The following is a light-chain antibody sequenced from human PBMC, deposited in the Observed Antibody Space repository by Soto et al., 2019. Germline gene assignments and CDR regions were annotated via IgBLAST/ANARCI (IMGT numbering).Light chain of an antibody. CDR2: YDS. CDR1: NIGSKS. CDR3: QVWDSSSDHPVV. V-gene: IGLV3-21*04. Sequence: SYELTQPPSVSVAPGKPARITCGGNNIGSKSVHWYQQKPGQAPVLVIYYDSDRPSGLPERFSGSNSGNTATLTISRVEAGDEADYYCQVWDSSSDHPVVFGGGTKVTVL. J-gene: IGLJ2*01.